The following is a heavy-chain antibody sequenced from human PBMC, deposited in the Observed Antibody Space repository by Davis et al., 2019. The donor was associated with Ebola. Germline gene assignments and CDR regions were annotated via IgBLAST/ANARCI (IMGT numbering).Heavy chain of an antibody. CDR2: IHPSNGAT. V-gene: IGHV1-2*06. CDR3: ARAPFYEILTGIERDY. Sequence: ASVKVSCKTSGYTFTVYYIHWVRQAPGQGLEWMGRIHPSNGATAYAQNFQDRLTITVDTSATTAYMDLSSLKTEDTAVYYCARAPFYEILTGIERDYWGQGTLVTVSS. CDR1: GYTFTVYY. D-gene: IGHD3-9*01. J-gene: IGHJ4*02.